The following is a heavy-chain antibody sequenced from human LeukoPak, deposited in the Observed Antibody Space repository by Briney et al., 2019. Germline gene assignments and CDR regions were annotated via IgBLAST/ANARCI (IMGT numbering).Heavy chain of an antibody. D-gene: IGHD3-16*02. Sequence: SGGSLRLSCAASGFTFSSYGMYWVRQAPGKGLEWVAVIWYDGSNKYYADSVKGRFTISRDNSKNTLYLQMNSLRAEDTAVYYCAKEYERLGELSFDYWGQGTLVTVSS. CDR3: AKEYERLGELSFDY. CDR1: GFTFSSYG. CDR2: IWYDGSNK. J-gene: IGHJ4*02. V-gene: IGHV3-33*06.